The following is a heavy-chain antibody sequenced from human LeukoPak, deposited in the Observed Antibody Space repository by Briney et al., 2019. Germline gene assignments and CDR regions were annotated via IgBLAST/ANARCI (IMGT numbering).Heavy chain of an antibody. CDR3: TRRIVGYCSSTSCYSGLYGMDV. V-gene: IGHV3-73*01. J-gene: IGHJ6*02. CDR2: IRSKANSYAT. CDR1: GFTFSGSA. Sequence: GGSLRLSCAASGFTFSGSAMHWVRQASGKGLEWVGRIRSKANSYATAYAASVKGRFTISRDDSKNTAYLQMSSLKTEDTAVYYCTRRIVGYCSSTSCYSGLYGMDVWGQGTTVTVSS. D-gene: IGHD2-2*01.